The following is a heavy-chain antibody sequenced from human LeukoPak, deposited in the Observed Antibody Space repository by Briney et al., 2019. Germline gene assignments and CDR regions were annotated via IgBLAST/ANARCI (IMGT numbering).Heavy chain of an antibody. CDR2: ISSSSSYI. Sequence: GGSLRLSCAASGFTFSSYSMNWVRQAPGKGLEWVSSISSSSSYIYHADSVKGRFTISRDNAKNSLYLQMNSLRAEDTAVYYCARGEPPGTYYYYMDVWGKGTTATVSS. CDR1: GFTFSSYS. J-gene: IGHJ6*03. CDR3: ARGEPPGTYYYYMDV. D-gene: IGHD1-26*01. V-gene: IGHV3-21*01.